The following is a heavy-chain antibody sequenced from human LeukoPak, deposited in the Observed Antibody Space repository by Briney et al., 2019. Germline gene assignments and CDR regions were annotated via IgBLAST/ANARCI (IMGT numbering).Heavy chain of an antibody. J-gene: IGHJ3*02. V-gene: IGHV4-39*07. D-gene: IGHD3-3*01. CDR2: IYYSGNT. Sequence: SETLSLTCTVSGGSISSRNYYWGWIRQPPGKGLEWIGSIYYSGNTYYNPSLKSRVTISVDTSKNQFSLKLSSVTAADTAVYYCARLPYYDFWSGPAQWGGNRLLTKAFDIWGQGTMVTVSS. CDR1: GGSISSRNYY. CDR3: ARLPYYDFWSGPAQWGGNRLLTKAFDI.